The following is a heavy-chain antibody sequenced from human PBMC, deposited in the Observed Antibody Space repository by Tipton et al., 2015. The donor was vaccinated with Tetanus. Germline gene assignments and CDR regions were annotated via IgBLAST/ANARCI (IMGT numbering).Heavy chain of an antibody. D-gene: IGHD5-24*01. CDR3: AKDRGDGYIFAFDI. CDR1: GFTFSGSG. CDR2: ISYDGSNK. Sequence: SGFTFSGSGMHWVRQAPGKGLEWVAVISYDGSNKYYADSVKGRFTISRDNSKNTLYLQMNSLRAEDTAVYYCAKDRGDGYIFAFDIWGQGTMVTVSS. J-gene: IGHJ3*02. V-gene: IGHV3-30*18.